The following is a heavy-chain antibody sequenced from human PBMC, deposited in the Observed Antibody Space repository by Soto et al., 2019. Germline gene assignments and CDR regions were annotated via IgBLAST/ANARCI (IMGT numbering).Heavy chain of an antibody. J-gene: IGHJ6*02. D-gene: IGHD2-2*01. Sequence: QVQLVESGGGLVKPGGSLRLSCAASGFTFSDYYMSWIRQAPGKGLEWVSYISSSGSTIYYADSVKGRFTISRDNAKNSLYRQMNSLRAEDTAVYSCARVVPGGMDRYYYDAMDVWGQGTTVTVSS. CDR1: GFTFSDYY. V-gene: IGHV3-11*04. CDR3: ARVVPGGMDRYYYDAMDV. CDR2: ISSSGSTI.